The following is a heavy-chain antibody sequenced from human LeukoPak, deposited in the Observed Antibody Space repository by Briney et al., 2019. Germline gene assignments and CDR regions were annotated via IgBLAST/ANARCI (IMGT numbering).Heavy chain of an antibody. CDR2: INPNDGDT. D-gene: IGHD2-2*01. V-gene: IGHV1-2*02. CDR3: ARANFLYCSSSTCLFDY. CDR1: GYTFTDYY. J-gene: IGHJ4*02. Sequence: ASVKVSCKASGYTFTDYYMHWVRQAPGQGFEWMGWINPNDGDTNYAQKFQGRVTMTRDTSISTAHMEMSRLRSDDTAVYYCARANFLYCSSSTCLFDYWGQGTLVTVSS.